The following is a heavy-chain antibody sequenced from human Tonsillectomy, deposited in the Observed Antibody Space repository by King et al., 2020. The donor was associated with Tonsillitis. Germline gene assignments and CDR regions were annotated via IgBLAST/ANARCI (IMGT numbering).Heavy chain of an antibody. J-gene: IGHJ4*02. CDR3: TRLDCSSTSCLDY. CDR2: IRSKANSYAT. D-gene: IGHD2-2*01. CDR1: GFTFSGSA. V-gene: IGHV3-73*02. Sequence: VQLVQSGGGLVQPGGSLKPSCAASGFTFSGSAMHWVRQASGKGLEWVGRIRSKANSYATAYAASVKGRFTISRDDSKNTAYLQMNSLKTEDTAVYYCTRLDCSSTSCLDYWGQGTLVTVSS.